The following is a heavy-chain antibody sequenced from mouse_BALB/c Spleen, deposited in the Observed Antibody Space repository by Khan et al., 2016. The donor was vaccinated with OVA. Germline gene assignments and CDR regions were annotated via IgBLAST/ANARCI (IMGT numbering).Heavy chain of an antibody. J-gene: IGHJ4*01. CDR2: IWADGST. CDR3: ARAYYANYREAMDY. Sequence: QMQLEESGPGLVAPSQSLSITCTVSGFSLNGYGVHWVRQPPGKGLEWLGMIWADGSTDYNSALKSRLSITNDNSKSQVFLKMNSLQTDDTASYDCARAYYANYREAMDYWGQGNSVTVSS. V-gene: IGHV2-6-7*01. D-gene: IGHD2-10*01. CDR1: GFSLNGYG.